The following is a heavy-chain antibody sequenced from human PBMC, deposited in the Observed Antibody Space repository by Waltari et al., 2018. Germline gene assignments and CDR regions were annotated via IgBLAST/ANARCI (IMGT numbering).Heavy chain of an antibody. V-gene: IGHV4-31*01. CDR2: IANSGTP. J-gene: IGHJ6*02. D-gene: IGHD2-2*01. CDR1: GGSMTSEYSY. CDR3: AKGGGGTRDGMDV. Sequence: QVQLQQSGPGLVKPSQPLTLICTVSGGSMTSEYSYWSWIRQHPGKGLEWIGFIANSGTPYYNPSLKSVVDMSIDTSKNQFSLKVNSVTAADTAVYYCAKGGGGTRDGMDVWGQGTTVTVSS.